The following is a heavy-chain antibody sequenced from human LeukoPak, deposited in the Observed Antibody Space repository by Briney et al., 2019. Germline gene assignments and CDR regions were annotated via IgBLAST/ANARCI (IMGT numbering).Heavy chain of an antibody. V-gene: IGHV3-15*01. CDR2: IKSKTDGGTT. CDR1: GFTVSTTY. CDR3: TTVLKHYDFWSGYWRLDY. D-gene: IGHD3-3*01. J-gene: IGHJ4*02. Sequence: PGGSLRLSCVASGFTVSTTYMGWVRQAPGKGLEWVGRIKSKTDGGTTDYAAPVKGRFTISRDDSKNTLYLQMNSLKTEDTAVYYCTTVLKHYDFWSGYWRLDYWGQGTLVTVSS.